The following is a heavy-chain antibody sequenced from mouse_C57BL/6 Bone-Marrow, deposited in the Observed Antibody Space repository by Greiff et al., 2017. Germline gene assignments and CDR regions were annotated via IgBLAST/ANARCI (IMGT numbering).Heavy chain of an antibody. J-gene: IGHJ1*03. CDR2: IDPETGGT. Sequence: VKLQQSGAELVRPEASVTLSCKASGYTFTDYEMHWVKQTPVHGLEWIGAIDPETGGTAYNQKFKGKAILTADKSSSTAYMELRSLTSEDSAVYYCTPITTVVANWYFDVWGTGTTVTVSS. CDR3: TPITTVVANWYFDV. V-gene: IGHV1-15*01. CDR1: GYTFTDYE. D-gene: IGHD1-1*01.